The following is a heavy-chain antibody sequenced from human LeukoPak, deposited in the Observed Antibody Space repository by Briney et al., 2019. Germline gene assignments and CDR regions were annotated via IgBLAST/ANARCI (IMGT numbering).Heavy chain of an antibody. V-gene: IGHV3-15*01. J-gene: IGHJ4*02. D-gene: IGHD1-26*01. CDR2: IKSKTDGGTT. Sequence: PGGSLRLSCAASGFTFSKAWMSWVRQAPGKGLEWVGRIKSKTDGGTTDYAAPVKGRFTTSRDDSKNTLYLQMNSLKTEDTAVYYCTTLISRGLSKDWGQGTLVTVSS. CDR3: TTLISRGLSKD. CDR1: GFTFSKAW.